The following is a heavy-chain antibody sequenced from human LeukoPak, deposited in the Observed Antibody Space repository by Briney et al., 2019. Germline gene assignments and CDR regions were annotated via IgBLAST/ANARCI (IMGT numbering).Heavy chain of an antibody. D-gene: IGHD1-26*01. V-gene: IGHV3-7*01. J-gene: IGHJ4*02. Sequence: HPGGSLRLSCAASGFTFSSYWMTWVSQAPGKGLEWVSNINGDGSIENYVDSVRGRFTIFRDNAKDSLYLQMNSLRVEDTAVYYCARDPIVGDTGGGDYWGQGTMVTDSS. CDR3: ARDPIVGDTGGGDY. CDR1: GFTFSSYW. CDR2: INGDGSIE.